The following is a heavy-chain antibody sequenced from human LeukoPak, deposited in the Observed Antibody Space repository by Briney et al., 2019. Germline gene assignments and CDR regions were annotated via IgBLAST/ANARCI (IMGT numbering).Heavy chain of an antibody. V-gene: IGHV3-74*01. CDR1: GFTLSSFW. J-gene: IGHJ4*02. D-gene: IGHD3-10*01. CDR3: VRSGWGDFDH. CDR2: IDYDGTST. Sequence: PGGSLRLSCAASGFTLSSFWMHWVRQAPGKGLVWVSRIDYDGTSTAYADSVKGRFTISRDNAKNTLFLQLNSLRVEDTAVYFCVRSGWGDFDHWGQGNLVTVSS.